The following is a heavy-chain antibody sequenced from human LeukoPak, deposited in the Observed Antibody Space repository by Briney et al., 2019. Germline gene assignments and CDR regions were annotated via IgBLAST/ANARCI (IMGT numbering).Heavy chain of an antibody. V-gene: IGHV1-8*01. D-gene: IGHD6-13*01. CDR2: INPNSGRT. J-gene: IGHJ4*02. CDR1: GYTFTSSD. CDR3: ARGRSGLAAAGTYDY. Sequence: ASVKVSCKASGYTFTSSDINWVRQAAGQGLEWMGWINPNSGRTGYAQEFQGRVTMTANTSISTAYMELGNLRFDDTAVYYCARGRSGLAAAGTYDYWGQGTLITVSS.